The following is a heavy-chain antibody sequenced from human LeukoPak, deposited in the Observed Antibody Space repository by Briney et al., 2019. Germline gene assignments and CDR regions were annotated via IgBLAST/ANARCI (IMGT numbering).Heavy chain of an antibody. Sequence: GGSLRLSCAASGFTFSSYEMNWVRQAPGKGLEWVSSISSSSSYIYYADSVKGRFTISRDNAKNSLYLQMNSLRAEDTAVYYCARDKYCTNGVCTNWFDPWGQGTLVTVSS. D-gene: IGHD2-8*01. CDR2: ISSSSSYI. CDR1: GFTFSSYE. V-gene: IGHV3-21*01. CDR3: ARDKYCTNGVCTNWFDP. J-gene: IGHJ5*02.